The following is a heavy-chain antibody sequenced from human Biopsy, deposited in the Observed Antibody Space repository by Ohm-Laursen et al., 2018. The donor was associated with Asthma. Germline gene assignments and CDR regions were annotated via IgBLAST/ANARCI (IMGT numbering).Heavy chain of an antibody. CDR1: GGSMTPTSHY. D-gene: IGHD3-3*01. Sequence: GTLSLTCTVSGGSMTPTSHYWDWIRQAPGKGLEWIGYISYGGKTSYSPSLKNRVTISRDTSKNQFFLRLTSVTAADTAVYFCARRITIFGVVQKDHGMDAWGQGTTVIVSS. J-gene: IGHJ6*02. CDR3: ARRITIFGVVQKDHGMDA. CDR2: ISYGGKT. V-gene: IGHV4-39*01.